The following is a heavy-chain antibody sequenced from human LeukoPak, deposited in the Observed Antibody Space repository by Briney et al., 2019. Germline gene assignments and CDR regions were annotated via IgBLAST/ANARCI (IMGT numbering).Heavy chain of an antibody. J-gene: IGHJ4*02. CDR3: ARYRGRSGIRY. CDR1: GGSISSGSYY. V-gene: IGHV4-61*02. D-gene: IGHD3-10*01. CDR2: IYTSGST. Sequence: PSETLSLTCTVSGGSISSGSYYWSWIRQPAGKGLEWIGRIYTSGSTNYNPSLKSRVTISVDTPEKQISLKLSSVTAADTAVYYCARYRGRSGIRYWGQGTLVTVSS.